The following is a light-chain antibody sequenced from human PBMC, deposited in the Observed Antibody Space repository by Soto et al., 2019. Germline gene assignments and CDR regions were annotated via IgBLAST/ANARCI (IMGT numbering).Light chain of an antibody. V-gene: IGLV2-8*01. CDR2: EVT. CDR1: SSDVGGYNY. CDR3: SSYAASNNFYFV. Sequence: ALTQPPSASGSPGQSVTISCTGTSSDVGGYNYVSWYQQYPGRAPKLMIYEVTKRPSGVPDRFSGSKSGNTASLTVSGLQAEDEADYYCSSYAASNNFYFVFGGGTKVTVL. J-gene: IGLJ3*02.